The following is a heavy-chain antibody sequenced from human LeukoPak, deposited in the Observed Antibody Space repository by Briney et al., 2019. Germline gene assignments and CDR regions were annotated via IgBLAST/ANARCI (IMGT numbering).Heavy chain of an antibody. CDR2: IYSSVTT. V-gene: IGHV4-59*08. CDR3: ASGGLATSPRWDHNWFDP. Sequence: SETLSLTCAVSRASITSYYWSWIRQPPGKELEWIAYIYSSVTTKYNPSLKSRVTISLDTSKNQVSMKLTSVTAADTAVYYCASGGLATSPRWDHNWFDPWGQGTLVTVSS. CDR1: RASITSYY. D-gene: IGHD5-24*01. J-gene: IGHJ5*02.